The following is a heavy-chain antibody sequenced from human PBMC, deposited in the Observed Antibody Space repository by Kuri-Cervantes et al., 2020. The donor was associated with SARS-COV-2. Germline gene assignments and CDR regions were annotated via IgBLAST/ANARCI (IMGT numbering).Heavy chain of an antibody. D-gene: IGHD2-2*01. J-gene: IGHJ6*02. CDR1: GFTFSSYS. Sequence: GESLKISCSASGFTFSSYSMNWVRQAPGKGLEWVSYISSSSSTIYYADSVKGRFTICRDNAKNSLYLQMNSLRDEDTGVYYCARGYCSSTSCPPYCYYGMDVWGQGTTVTVSS. V-gene: IGHV3-48*02. CDR2: ISSSSSTI. CDR3: ARGYCSSTSCPPYCYYGMDV.